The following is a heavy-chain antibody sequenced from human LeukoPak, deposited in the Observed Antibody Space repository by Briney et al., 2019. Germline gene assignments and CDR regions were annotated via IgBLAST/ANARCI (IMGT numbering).Heavy chain of an antibody. V-gene: IGHV4-39*07. J-gene: IGHJ4*02. CDR3: ARDRFPSRYGGLDN. Sequence: SETLSLTCTVSGGSISSSSYYWGWIRQPPGKGLEWIGSIYYSGSTYYNPSLKSRVTISVDTSKNQFSLKLSSVTAADTAVYYCARDRFPSRYGGLDNWGQGTLVTVSS. CDR1: GGSISSSSYY. D-gene: IGHD1-1*01. CDR2: IYYSGST.